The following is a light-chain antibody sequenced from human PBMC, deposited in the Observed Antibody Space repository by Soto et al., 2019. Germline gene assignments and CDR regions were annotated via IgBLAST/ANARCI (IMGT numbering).Light chain of an antibody. CDR3: QESYSTPYT. CDR1: QSISTY. Sequence: DIQMTQAPSSLSASLGDRVTITCRASQSISTYLNWHQQKPGKAPKLLIYAASSLQSGVPSRFSGSGSGTDFTLTISSLQPEDFATYFCQESYSTPYTFGLGTKVDIK. J-gene: IGKJ2*01. V-gene: IGKV1-39*01. CDR2: AAS.